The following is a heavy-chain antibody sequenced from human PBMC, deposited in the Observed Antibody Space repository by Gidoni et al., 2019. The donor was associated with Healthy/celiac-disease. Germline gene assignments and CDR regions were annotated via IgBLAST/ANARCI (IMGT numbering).Heavy chain of an antibody. CDR2: ISWNSGSI. Sequence: EVQLVESGGGLVQPGRSLRLSCAASGFTFDDSAMHWVRQAPGKGLGLVAVISWNSGSIGYADSVKGRFTISRDNAKNSLYLQMNSLRAEDTALYYCAKDSRVRMVYASKGEFDYWGQGTLVTVSS. V-gene: IGHV3-9*01. D-gene: IGHD2-8*01. J-gene: IGHJ4*02. CDR1: GFTFDDSA. CDR3: AKDSRVRMVYASKGEFDY.